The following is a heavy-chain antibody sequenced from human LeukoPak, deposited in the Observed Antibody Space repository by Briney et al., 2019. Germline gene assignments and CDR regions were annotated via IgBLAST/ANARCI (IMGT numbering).Heavy chain of an antibody. CDR3: ARAGYSSGWGYFDY. D-gene: IGHD6-19*01. Sequence: GASVKVSCKVSGYTLTELSMHWVRQAPGKGLEWMGGFDPEDGETIYAQKFQGRVTMTEDTSADTAYMELSRLRSDDTAVYYCARAGYSSGWGYFDYWGQGTLVTVSS. CDR1: GYTLTELS. V-gene: IGHV1-24*01. CDR2: FDPEDGET. J-gene: IGHJ4*02.